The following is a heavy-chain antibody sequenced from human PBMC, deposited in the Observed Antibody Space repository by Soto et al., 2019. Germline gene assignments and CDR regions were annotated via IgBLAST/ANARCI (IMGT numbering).Heavy chain of an antibody. D-gene: IGHD6-13*01. V-gene: IGHV3-7*03. CDR2: IKQDGSEK. J-gene: IGHJ6*02. CDR3: ARVPNSSSWYYYYGMDV. Sequence: PGGSLRLSCAASGFTFSSYWMSWVRQAPGKGLEWVANIKQDGSEKYYVDSVKGRFTISRDNAKNSLYLQTNSLRAEDTAVYYCARVPNSSSWYYYYGMDVWGQGTTVTVS. CDR1: GFTFSSYW.